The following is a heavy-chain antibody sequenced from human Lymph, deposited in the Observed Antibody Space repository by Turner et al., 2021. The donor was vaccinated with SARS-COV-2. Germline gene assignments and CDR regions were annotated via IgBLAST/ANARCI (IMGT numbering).Heavy chain of an antibody. CDR3: ARGGLYYYDSSAYYNDAFDI. CDR1: GYTLPDYY. Sequence: QLQLVQSGAEVKKPGASVKVSCKASGYTLPDYYMHWVRQAPGQGLEWMGWINPNSGGTDYAQKFQGRVTVTRDASFNTAYMELTRLRSDDTAVYYCARGGLYYYDSSAYYNDAFDIWGQGTMVTVSS. V-gene: IGHV1-2*02. D-gene: IGHD3-22*01. J-gene: IGHJ3*02. CDR2: INPNSGGT.